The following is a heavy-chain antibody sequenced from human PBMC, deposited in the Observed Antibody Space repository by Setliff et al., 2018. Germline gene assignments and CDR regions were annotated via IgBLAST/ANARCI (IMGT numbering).Heavy chain of an antibody. D-gene: IGHD3-22*01. CDR3: ARDAHDYDSSENPIVDY. Sequence: ASVKVSCKASGYTFTSYGISWVRQAPGRGLEWMAYINTYNGDAYYAQKFQGRVTVTTDTSTSTASMELGSLRSDDTAMYYCARDAHDYDSSENPIVDYWGQGTLVTVSS. J-gene: IGHJ4*02. CDR1: GYTFTSYG. CDR2: INTYNGDA. V-gene: IGHV1-18*01.